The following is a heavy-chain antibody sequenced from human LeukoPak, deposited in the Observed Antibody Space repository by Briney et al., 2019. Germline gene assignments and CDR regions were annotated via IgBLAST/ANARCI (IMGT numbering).Heavy chain of an antibody. D-gene: IGHD3-9*01. CDR3: ARASDILTGSLDY. CDR2: ISGSGGST. Sequence: GGSLRLSCAASGFTFSSYGMSWVRQAPGKGLEWVSAISGSGGSTYYADSVKGRFTISRDNAKNSLYLQMNSLRAEDTAVYYCARASDILTGSLDYWGQGTLVTVSS. J-gene: IGHJ4*02. CDR1: GFTFSSYG. V-gene: IGHV3-23*01.